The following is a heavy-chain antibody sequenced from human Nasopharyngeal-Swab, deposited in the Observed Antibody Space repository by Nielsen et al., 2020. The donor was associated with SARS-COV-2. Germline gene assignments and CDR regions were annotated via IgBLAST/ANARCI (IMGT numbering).Heavy chain of an antibody. Sequence: GESLKISCAASGFTFSSYEMNWVRQAPGKGLEWVGFIRSKAYGGTTEYAASVKGRFTISRDDSKSIAYLQMNSLKTEDTAVYYCTRDLYSSSWGDYFDYWGQGTLVTVSS. CDR1: GFTFSSYE. CDR3: TRDLYSSSWGDYFDY. D-gene: IGHD6-13*01. V-gene: IGHV3-49*04. J-gene: IGHJ4*02. CDR2: IRSKAYGGTT.